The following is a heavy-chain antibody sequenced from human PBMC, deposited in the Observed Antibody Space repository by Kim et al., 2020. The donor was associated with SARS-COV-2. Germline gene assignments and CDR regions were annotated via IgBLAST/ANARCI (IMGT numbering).Heavy chain of an antibody. J-gene: IGHJ3*02. CDR3: ARHWGNNGINDVFDI. V-gene: IGHV4-59*08. CDR1: GGSISSYY. D-gene: IGHD1-1*01. CDR2: IYYSGRT. Sequence: SETLSLTCTVSGGSISSYYWSWIRQPPGKGLEWVGYIYYSGRTKYNPSLESRVTISVDTSKNPFSLKLSSVTAADTAVYYCARHWGNNGINDVFDIWGQG.